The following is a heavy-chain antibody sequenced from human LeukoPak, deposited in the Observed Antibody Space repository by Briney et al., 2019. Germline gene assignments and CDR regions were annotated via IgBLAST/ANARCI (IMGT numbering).Heavy chain of an antibody. CDR3: ARTPYDFWSGYLLYYMDV. D-gene: IGHD3-3*01. J-gene: IGHJ6*03. CDR2: IYTSGST. V-gene: IGHV4-61*02. Sequence: SETLSLTCTVSGGSISSGSYYWSWIRQPAGKGLEWIGRIYTSGSTNYNPSIKSRVTISVDTSKNQFSLKLSSVTAADTAVYYCARTPYDFWSGYLLYYMDVWGKGTTVTVSS. CDR1: GGSISSGSYY.